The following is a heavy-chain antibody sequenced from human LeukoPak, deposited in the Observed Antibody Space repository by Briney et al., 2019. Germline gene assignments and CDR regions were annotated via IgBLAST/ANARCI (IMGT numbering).Heavy chain of an antibody. CDR1: GYTFTSYY. J-gene: IGHJ5*02. V-gene: IGHV1-46*01. CDR2: INPSGGST. CDR3: AREIQGSGSYTGGWFDP. Sequence: ASVKVSCKASGYTFTSYYMHWVRQAPGQGLEWMGIINPSGGSTSYAQKFQGRVTMTRDMSTSTVYMELSSLRSEDTAVYYCAREIQGSGSYTGGWFDPWGQGTLVTVSS. D-gene: IGHD3-10*01.